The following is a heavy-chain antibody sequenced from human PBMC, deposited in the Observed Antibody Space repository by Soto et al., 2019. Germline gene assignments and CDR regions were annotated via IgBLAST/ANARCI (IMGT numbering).Heavy chain of an antibody. CDR1: GYTFTSYG. Sequence: ASVKVSCKASGYTFTSYGISWVRQAPGQGLEWMGWISAYNGNTNYAQKLQGRVTMTTDTSTSTAYMELRSLRSDDTAVYYCARARLDIVVVVAATPYYYYGMDVWGQGTTVTVSS. J-gene: IGHJ6*02. CDR3: ARARLDIVVVVAATPYYYYGMDV. V-gene: IGHV1-18*01. D-gene: IGHD2-15*01. CDR2: ISAYNGNT.